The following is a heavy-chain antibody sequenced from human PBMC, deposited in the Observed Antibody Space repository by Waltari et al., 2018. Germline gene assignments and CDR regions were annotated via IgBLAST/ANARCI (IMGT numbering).Heavy chain of an antibody. V-gene: IGHV1-2*02. Sequence: QVQLVQSGAEVKKPGASVKVSCKASGYTFTGYSMHWVRQAPGQGLEWMGWINPNSGGTNYAQKFQGRVTMTRDTSISTAYMELSRLRSDDTAVYYCAREGVDSGYPASFDYWGQGTLVTVSS. CDR1: GYTFTGYS. CDR2: INPNSGGT. D-gene: IGHD5-12*01. CDR3: AREGVDSGYPASFDY. J-gene: IGHJ4*02.